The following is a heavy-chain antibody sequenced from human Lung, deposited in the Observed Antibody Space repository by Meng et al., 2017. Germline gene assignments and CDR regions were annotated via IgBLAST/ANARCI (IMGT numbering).Heavy chain of an antibody. Sequence: QVQLVQSGAEVKKPGASVKVSCKASGNTFTAYYIHWVRQAPGQGLEWMGRINPNSGGTNFAQKFQGRVIMTRDTSISTAYMELSSLGFDDTAVYYCAKALGWGSSPDYWGQGILVTVSS. V-gene: IGHV1-2*06. CDR1: GNTFTAYY. CDR2: INPNSGGT. CDR3: AKALGWGSSPDY. D-gene: IGHD2-21*01. J-gene: IGHJ4*02.